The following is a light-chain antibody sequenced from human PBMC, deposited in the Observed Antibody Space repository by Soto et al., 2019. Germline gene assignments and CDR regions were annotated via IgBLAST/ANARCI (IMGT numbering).Light chain of an antibody. Sequence: IHITHSASSPSSSVGDRVTITCRASQSISYYLNWYQQKPGRAPRPLIYTTSSLQSGVPSKFSGSASGTDFTLTISSLQPEDFATYYCQQSYTTPWTFGQGTKVDIK. CDR2: TTS. CDR1: QSISYY. J-gene: IGKJ1*01. V-gene: IGKV1-39*01. CDR3: QQSYTTPWT.